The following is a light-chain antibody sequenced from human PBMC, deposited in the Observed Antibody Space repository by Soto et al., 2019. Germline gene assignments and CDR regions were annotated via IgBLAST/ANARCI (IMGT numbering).Light chain of an antibody. CDR2: DAS. Sequence: EIVLTQSPATLSLSPGERATLSCRASQSVSSNLAWYQQKSGQAPRLLIYDASNRATGIPARFSGSGSGTDVTLTISSLEPEDFAVYYCQQRSNWPRTFGQGTKVEIK. CDR1: QSVSSN. CDR3: QQRSNWPRT. J-gene: IGKJ1*01. V-gene: IGKV3-11*01.